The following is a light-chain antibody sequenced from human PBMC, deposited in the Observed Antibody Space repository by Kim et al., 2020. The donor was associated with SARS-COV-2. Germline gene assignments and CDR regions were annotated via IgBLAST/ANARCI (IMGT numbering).Light chain of an antibody. J-gene: IGKJ2*01. Sequence: IQMTQSPSSLSASVGDRVTITCRASQSINRYLDWYQQKPGKAPKLLIYAASSLQSGVPSRFSGSGSGTDFTLTISSLQPEDFATYYCQQSYSIPYTFGQGTKVEI. V-gene: IGKV1-39*01. CDR1: QSINRY. CDR3: QQSYSIPYT. CDR2: AAS.